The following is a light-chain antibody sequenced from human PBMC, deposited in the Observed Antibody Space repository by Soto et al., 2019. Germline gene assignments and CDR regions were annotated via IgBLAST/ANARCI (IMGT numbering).Light chain of an antibody. CDR2: DVS. V-gene: IGLV2-14*01. CDR3: SSYTSSSTYV. CDR1: SSDVGGYNY. Sequence: QSLLPQPSSVSGSPGQSITISCTGTSSDVGGYNYASWYQQHPGKAPKLMIYDVSNRPSGVSNRFSGSKSGNTASLTISGLQAEDEADYYCSSYTSSSTYVFGTGTKVTVL. J-gene: IGLJ1*01.